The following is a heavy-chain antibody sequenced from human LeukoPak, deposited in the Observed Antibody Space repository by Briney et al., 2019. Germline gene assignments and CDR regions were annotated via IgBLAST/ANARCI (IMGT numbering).Heavy chain of an antibody. J-gene: IGHJ4*02. CDR3: ARCSSSWYKAYFDY. D-gene: IGHD6-13*01. Sequence: SETLSLTCAVSGGSISSGGYSWSWIRQPPGKGLEWIGYIYHSGSTYYNPSLKSRVTISVDRSKNQFSLKLSSVTAADTAVYYCARCSSSWYKAYFDYWGQGTLVTVSS. CDR1: GGSISSGGYS. CDR2: IYHSGST. V-gene: IGHV4-30-2*01.